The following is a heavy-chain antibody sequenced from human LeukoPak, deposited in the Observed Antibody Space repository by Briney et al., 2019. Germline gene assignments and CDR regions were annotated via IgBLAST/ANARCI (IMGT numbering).Heavy chain of an antibody. J-gene: IGHJ4*02. CDR3: ARGYYGSGSLYYFDY. Sequence: PSETLSLTCTVSGGSISSYYWSWIRQPPGKGLEWIGYIYYSGSTNYNPSLKSRVTISVDTSKNQFSLKLSSVTAADTAVYYCARGYYGSGSLYYFDYWGQGTLVTVSS. V-gene: IGHV4-59*01. D-gene: IGHD3-10*01. CDR2: IYYSGST. CDR1: GGSISSYY.